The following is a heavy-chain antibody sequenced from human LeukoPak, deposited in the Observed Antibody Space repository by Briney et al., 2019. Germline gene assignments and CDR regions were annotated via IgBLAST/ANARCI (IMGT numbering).Heavy chain of an antibody. CDR1: GGSISSYY. Sequence: SETLSLTCTVSGGSISSYYWSLIRQPPGKGLEWIGYIYYSGSTTYNPSLKSRVTISVDTSKNQFSLKLSSVTAADTAVYYCARDRGSGWNDAFDIWGQGTMVTVSS. CDR3: ARDRGSGWNDAFDI. V-gene: IGHV4-59*01. J-gene: IGHJ3*02. CDR2: IYYSGST. D-gene: IGHD6-19*01.